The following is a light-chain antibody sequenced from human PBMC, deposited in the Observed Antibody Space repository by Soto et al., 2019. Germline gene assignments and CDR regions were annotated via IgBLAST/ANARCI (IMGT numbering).Light chain of an antibody. CDR3: QQYGSSWT. J-gene: IGKJ1*01. V-gene: IGKV3-20*01. CDR1: QSVSRN. Sequence: EIVMTQSPATLSVSPGERATLSCRASQSVSRNLAWYRQKPGQAPRLLIYGASSRATGIPDRFSGSGSGTDFTLTISRLEPEDFAVYYCQQYGSSWTFGQGTKVDIK. CDR2: GAS.